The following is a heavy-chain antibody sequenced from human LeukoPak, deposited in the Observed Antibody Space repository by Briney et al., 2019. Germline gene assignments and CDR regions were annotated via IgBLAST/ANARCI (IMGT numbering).Heavy chain of an antibody. V-gene: IGHV4-34*01. CDR1: GGSFSGYY. J-gene: IGHJ4*02. CDR2: NNHSGST. CDR3: ATSSGWYHEFDY. D-gene: IGHD6-19*01. Sequence: SETLSLTCAVYGGSFSGYYWSWIRQPPGKGLEWIGENNHSGSTNYNPSLKSRVTISVDTSKNQFSLKLSSVTAADTAVYYCATSSGWYHEFDYWGQGTLVTVSS.